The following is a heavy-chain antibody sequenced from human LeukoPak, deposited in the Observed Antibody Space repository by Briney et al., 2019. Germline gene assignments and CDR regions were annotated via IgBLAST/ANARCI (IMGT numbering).Heavy chain of an antibody. CDR1: GGSFSGYY. CDR3: ASSYCDFWSGSPGYYYMDV. J-gene: IGHJ6*03. V-gene: IGHV4-34*01. Sequence: SETLSLTCAVYGGSFSGYYWSWIRQPPGKGLEWIGEINHSGSTNYNPSLKSRVTISVDTSKNQFSLKRSSVTAADTAVYYCASSYCDFWSGSPGYYYMDVWGKGTTVTVSS. D-gene: IGHD3-3*01. CDR2: INHSGST.